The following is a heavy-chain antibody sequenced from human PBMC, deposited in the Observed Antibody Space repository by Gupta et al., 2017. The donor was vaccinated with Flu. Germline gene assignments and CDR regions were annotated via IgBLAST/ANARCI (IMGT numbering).Heavy chain of an antibody. CDR3: ARNRGWQQFDL. Sequence: EEQLVESGGDLVQPCGSLRLSWAASGFTFSSYWWDWVRQAPGKGLEWVANIAADVSVKTYGDSLKSRFTISRDDARDSLYLQMNSLTGEDTAVYYCARNRGWQQFDLWGQGALVTVSS. D-gene: IGHD5-24*01. CDR1: GFTFSSYW. V-gene: IGHV3-7*01. J-gene: IGHJ5*02. CDR2: IAADVSVK.